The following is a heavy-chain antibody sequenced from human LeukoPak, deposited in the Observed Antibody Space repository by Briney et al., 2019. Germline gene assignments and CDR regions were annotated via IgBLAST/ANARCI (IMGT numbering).Heavy chain of an antibody. CDR2: IYYSGST. J-gene: IGHJ4*02. Sequence: PSETLSLTCTVSGGSLSSGGYYWSWIRQHPGKGLEWIGYIYYSGSTYYNPSLKSRVTISVDTSKNQFSLKLSSVTAADTAVYYCAREVIFLPSTNYFDYWGQGTLVTVSS. D-gene: IGHD2-15*01. V-gene: IGHV4-31*03. CDR3: AREVIFLPSTNYFDY. CDR1: GGSLSSGGYY.